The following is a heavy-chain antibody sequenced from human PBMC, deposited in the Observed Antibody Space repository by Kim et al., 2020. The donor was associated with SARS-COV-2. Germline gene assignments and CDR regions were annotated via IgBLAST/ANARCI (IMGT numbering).Heavy chain of an antibody. CDR1: GFTFSTSP. D-gene: IGHD1-26*01. CDR2: ISWDGTRT. Sequence: GGSLRLSCVASGFTFSTSPMGWVRQAPGKGLEWVSRISWDGTRTYYADSVKGRVTKSSDKSKNMLYLHMNSLRVEDTAVYYCAKGVINSGFDYWGQGTQVTVSS. CDR3: AKGVINSGFDY. V-gene: IGHV3-23*01. J-gene: IGHJ4*02.